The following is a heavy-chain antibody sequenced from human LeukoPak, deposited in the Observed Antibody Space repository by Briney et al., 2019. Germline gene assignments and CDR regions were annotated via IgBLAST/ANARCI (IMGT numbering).Heavy chain of an antibody. CDR2: IYTSGST. CDR1: GGSISTYY. CDR3: ARRYCSGADCYGGDSYYYMDV. D-gene: IGHD2-2*01. J-gene: IGHJ6*03. Sequence: ASETLSLTCTVSGGSISTYYWGWIRQPPGKGLEWIGRIYTSGSTNYNPSLKSRVTISVDTSKNQFSLRLTSVTAADTAVYYCARRYCSGADCYGGDSYYYMDVWGKGTTVTISS. V-gene: IGHV4-4*08.